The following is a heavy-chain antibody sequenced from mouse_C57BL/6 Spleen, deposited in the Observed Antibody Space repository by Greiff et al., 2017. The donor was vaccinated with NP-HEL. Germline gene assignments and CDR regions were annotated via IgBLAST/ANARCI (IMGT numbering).Heavy chain of an antibody. Sequence: QVHVKQSGAELVKPGASVKISCKASGYAFSSYWMNWVKQRPGKGLEWIGQIYPGDGDTNYNGKFKGKATLTADKSSSTAYMQLSSLTSEDSAVYFCARSWADSSWFAYWGQGTLVTVSA. D-gene: IGHD3-2*01. J-gene: IGHJ3*01. CDR3: ARSWADSSWFAY. CDR2: IYPGDGDT. CDR1: GYAFSSYW. V-gene: IGHV1-80*01.